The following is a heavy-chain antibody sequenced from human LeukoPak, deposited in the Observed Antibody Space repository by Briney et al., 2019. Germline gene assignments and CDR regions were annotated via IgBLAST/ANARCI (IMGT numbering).Heavy chain of an antibody. CDR1: GFTFSSYG. V-gene: IGHV3-33*06. Sequence: GGSLRLSCAVSGFTFSSYGMHWVRQAPGKGVEWVTVIWYDGSNKYYEDSVKGRFTISRDNSKNTVYLQMNSLRVEDTAVYYCAKAGRGVISHFDHWGQGTLVTVSS. CDR3: AKAGRGVISHFDH. CDR2: IWYDGSNK. J-gene: IGHJ4*02. D-gene: IGHD3-10*01.